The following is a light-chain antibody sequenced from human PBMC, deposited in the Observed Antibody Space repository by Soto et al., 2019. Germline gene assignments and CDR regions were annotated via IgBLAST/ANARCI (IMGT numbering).Light chain of an antibody. Sequence: EIVLTQSPGTLSLSPGERATLSCRASLSVTSSYLAWYQQKPGQAPRLLIYGASSRATGIPDRFSGSGSGTDFTLTIIRLEPEDFAVCYCQQYGSSPWTFGQGTKVEIK. J-gene: IGKJ1*01. CDR1: LSVTSSY. CDR3: QQYGSSPWT. CDR2: GAS. V-gene: IGKV3-20*01.